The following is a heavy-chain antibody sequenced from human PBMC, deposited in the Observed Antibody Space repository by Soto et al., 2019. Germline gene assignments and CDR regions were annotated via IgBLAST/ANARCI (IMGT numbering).Heavy chain of an antibody. D-gene: IGHD3-22*01. CDR3: ARAREYYDTEFDP. CDR2: ISYSGST. J-gene: IGHJ5*02. CDR1: GGSISSYY. V-gene: IGHV4-59*12. Sequence: SETLSLTCTVSGGSISSYYWSWIRQPPGKGLEWIGYISYSGSTNYNPSLKSRVTISVDTSKNQFPLKLSFVTAADTAIYYCARAREYYDTEFDPWGQGALVTVSS.